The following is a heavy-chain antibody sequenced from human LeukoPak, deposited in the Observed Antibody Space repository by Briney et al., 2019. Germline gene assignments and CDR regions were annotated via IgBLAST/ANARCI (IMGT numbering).Heavy chain of an antibody. J-gene: IGHJ6*03. CDR1: GGSISSSNW. CDR3: ARHARVYYYYYMDV. Sequence: SGTLSLTCAVSGGSISSSNWWSWVRQPPGKGLEWIGYIYYSGNTNYNPSLKSRVTISVDTSKNQFSLKLSSVTAADTAVYYCARHARVYYYYYMDVWGKGTTVTISS. CDR2: IYYSGNT. V-gene: IGHV4-4*02. D-gene: IGHD2-8*01.